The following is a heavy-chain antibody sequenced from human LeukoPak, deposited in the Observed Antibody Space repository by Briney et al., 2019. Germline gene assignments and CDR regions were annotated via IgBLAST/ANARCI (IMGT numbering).Heavy chain of an antibody. CDR1: GFSFSSYA. D-gene: IGHD2-15*01. V-gene: IGHV3-23*01. CDR2: ISGSATAT. CDR3: AKEASAGYPNWFAP. J-gene: IGHJ5*02. Sequence: AGGSLRLSCAASGFSFSSYAMSWVRQAPGKGLEWVSAISGSATATNYADSVKGRFTISRDNSKSTLYLQMNSLRVEDTAMYYCAKEASAGYPNWFAPWGRGTLVTVSS.